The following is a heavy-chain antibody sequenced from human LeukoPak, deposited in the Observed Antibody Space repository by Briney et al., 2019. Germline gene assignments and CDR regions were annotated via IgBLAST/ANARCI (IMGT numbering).Heavy chain of an antibody. Sequence: SETLSLTCAVYGGSFSGYYWSWIRQPPGKGLEWIGEINHSGSTNYNPSLKSRVTISVGTSKNQFSLKLSSVTAADTAVYYRARGRDVVVPAAIGLDYWGQGTLATVSS. J-gene: IGHJ4*02. CDR1: GGSFSGYY. CDR3: ARGRDVVVPAAIGLDY. CDR2: INHSGST. V-gene: IGHV4-34*01. D-gene: IGHD2-2*01.